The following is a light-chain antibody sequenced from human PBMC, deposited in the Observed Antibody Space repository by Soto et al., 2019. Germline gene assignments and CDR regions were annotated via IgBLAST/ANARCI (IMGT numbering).Light chain of an antibody. J-gene: IGLJ1*01. CDR2: DVS. CDR1: ISDVGSYNY. CDR3: GSYTTSSNYV. Sequence: QSALSPPASVSGSPGQSITISCTGTISDVGSYNYVSWYQQYPGKAPKLMIYDVSTRPSGVSDRFSGSKSGNTASLTISGLRAEDEADYYCGSYTTSSNYVFGTGTKVTVL. V-gene: IGLV2-14*03.